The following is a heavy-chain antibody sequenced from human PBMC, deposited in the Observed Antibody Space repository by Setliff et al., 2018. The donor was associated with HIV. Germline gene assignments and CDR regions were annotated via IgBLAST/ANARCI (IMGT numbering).Heavy chain of an antibody. D-gene: IGHD5-12*01. CDR2: IYTTGST. CDR1: GGSIGSGSHY. V-gene: IGHV4-61*09. J-gene: IGHJ4*02. Sequence: SETLSLTCTVSGGSIGSGSHYWSWIRQPAGKGLEWIGHIYTTGSTNYNPSLKRRVTISVDTSKIQFSLNLTSVTAADTAVYYCARIVATITCYDYWGQGTLVTVSS. CDR3: ARIVATITCYDY.